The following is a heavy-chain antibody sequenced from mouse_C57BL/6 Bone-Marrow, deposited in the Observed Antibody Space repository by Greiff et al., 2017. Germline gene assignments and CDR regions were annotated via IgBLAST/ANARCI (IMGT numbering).Heavy chain of an antibody. CDR1: GYTITSYW. V-gene: IGHV1-74*01. J-gene: IGHJ4*01. Sequence: QVQLQQPGAELVKPGASVKVSCKASGYTITSYWMHWVKQRTGQGLEWIGRIHPSDSDTNYNQKFKGKATLTVDKSSSTAYMQLSSLTSEDSAVYYCATYYSNFLYAMDYWGQGTSVTVSS. CDR2: IHPSDSDT. CDR3: ATYYSNFLYAMDY. D-gene: IGHD2-5*01.